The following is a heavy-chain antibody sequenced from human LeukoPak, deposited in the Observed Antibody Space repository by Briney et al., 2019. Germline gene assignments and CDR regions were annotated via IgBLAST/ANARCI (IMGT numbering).Heavy chain of an antibody. Sequence: PSETLSLTCTVSGGSISSSTFHWGWIRQPPGKGLEWLGSIYYSGSTYYNPSLKSRVIISVDTSKNQFSLKLSSVTAADTAVYYCTRSGTMVVMRPMYYWGQGTLVTVSS. J-gene: IGHJ4*02. CDR2: IYYSGST. D-gene: IGHD4-23*01. CDR3: TRSGTMVVMRPMYY. V-gene: IGHV4-39*01. CDR1: GGSISSSTFH.